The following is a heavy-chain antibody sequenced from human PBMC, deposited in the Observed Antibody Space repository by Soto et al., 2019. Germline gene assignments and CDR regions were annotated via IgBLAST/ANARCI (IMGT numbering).Heavy chain of an antibody. Sequence: QVQLVQAGGEVKRPGSSVRVSCKASADTFSSYAISWVRQAPGQGLDWMGGIIPFFNTPNYAQKFQGRVTITADESTSKAYMDLSSLRSEDTDMYYCAEESAYGGNPLAFLYWGQGTLVTVSS. CDR2: IIPFFNTP. J-gene: IGHJ4*02. D-gene: IGHD2-21*01. CDR1: ADTFSSYA. CDR3: AEESAYGGNPLAFLY. V-gene: IGHV1-69*01.